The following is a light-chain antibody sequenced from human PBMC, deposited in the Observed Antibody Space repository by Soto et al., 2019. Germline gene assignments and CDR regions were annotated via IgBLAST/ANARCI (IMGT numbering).Light chain of an antibody. Sequence: VLKQSPDVLSLSPGQTATLSCRASESVDRYVAWYQQKAGQAPRLLIYDGFTRATGVAARFSGSGSATDFTLTISSLEPEDFAVYYCQQRARWPSTFGPGTKVDIK. CDR1: ESVDRY. CDR3: QQRARWPST. V-gene: IGKV3-11*01. J-gene: IGKJ2*02. CDR2: DGF.